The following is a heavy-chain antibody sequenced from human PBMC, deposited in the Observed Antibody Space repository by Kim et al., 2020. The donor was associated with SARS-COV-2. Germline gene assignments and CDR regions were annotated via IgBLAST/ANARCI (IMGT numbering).Heavy chain of an antibody. V-gene: IGHV3-30*18. CDR2: ISYDGSNK. CDR1: GFTFSSYG. CDR3: AKGGGGSYWFADY. J-gene: IGHJ4*02. D-gene: IGHD1-26*01. Sequence: GGSLRLSCAASGFTFSSYGMHWVRQAPGKGLEWVAVISYDGSNKYYADSVKGRFTISRDNSKNTLYLQMNSLRAEDTVVYYCAKGGGGSYWFADYWGQGTLVTVSS.